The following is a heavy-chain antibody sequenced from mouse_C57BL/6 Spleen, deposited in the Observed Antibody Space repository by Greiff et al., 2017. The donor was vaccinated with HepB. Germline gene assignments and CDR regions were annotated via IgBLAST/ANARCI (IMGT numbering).Heavy chain of an antibody. CDR1: GYSITSGYY. V-gene: IGHV3-6*01. D-gene: IGHD1-1*01. Sequence: ESGPGLVKPSQSLSLTCSVTGYSITSGYYWNWIRQFPGNKLEWMGYISYDGSNNYNPSLKNRISITRDTSKNQFFLKLNSVTTEDTATYYCARDLSGSSYEGYYFDYWGQGTTLTVSS. CDR3: ARDLSGSSYEGYYFDY. J-gene: IGHJ2*01. CDR2: ISYDGSN.